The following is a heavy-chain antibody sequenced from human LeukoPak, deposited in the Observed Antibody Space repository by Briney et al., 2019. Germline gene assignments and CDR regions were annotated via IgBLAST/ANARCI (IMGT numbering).Heavy chain of an antibody. J-gene: IGHJ5*02. CDR2: IYHSGST. D-gene: IGHD3-10*01. CDR3: ARAFYCYGSGSNGGNWFDP. V-gene: IGHV4-4*02. CDR1: GGSISSSNW. Sequence: PSGTLSLTCAVSGGSISSSNWWSWVRQPPGKGLEWIGEIYHSGSTNYNPSLKSRVTISVDKSKNQFSLKLSSVTAADTAVYYCARAFYCYGSGSNGGNWFDPWGQGTLVTVSS.